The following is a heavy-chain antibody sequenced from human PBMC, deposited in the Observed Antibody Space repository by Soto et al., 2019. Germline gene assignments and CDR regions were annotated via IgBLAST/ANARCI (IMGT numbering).Heavy chain of an antibody. V-gene: IGHV1-8*01. CDR2: MNPNSGNT. D-gene: IGHD6-13*01. CDR1: GYTFTSYD. J-gene: IGHJ4*02. Sequence: ASVKVSCKASGYTFTSYDINWVRQATGQGLEWMGWMNPNSGNTGYAQKFQGRVTMTRNTSISTAYMELSSLRSEDTAVYYCARAPQTVAGAGIWYWGQGTLVTVSS. CDR3: ARAPQTVAGAGIWY.